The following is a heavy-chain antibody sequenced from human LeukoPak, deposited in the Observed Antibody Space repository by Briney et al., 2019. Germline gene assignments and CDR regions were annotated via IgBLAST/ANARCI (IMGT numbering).Heavy chain of an antibody. CDR2: ISGDGGST. D-gene: IGHD3-22*01. CDR1: GFTFDDYA. J-gene: IGHJ4*02. V-gene: IGHV3-43*02. CDR3: AKEHYYDSSGYFDY. Sequence: PGGSLRLPCAASGFTFDDYAMHWVRQAPGKGLEWVSLISGDGGSTYYADSVKGRFTISGDNSKNSLYLQMNSLRTEDTALYYCAKEHYYDSSGYFDYWGQGTLVTVSS.